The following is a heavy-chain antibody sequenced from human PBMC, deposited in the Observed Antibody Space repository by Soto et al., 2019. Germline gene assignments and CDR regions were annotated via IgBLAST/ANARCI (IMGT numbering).Heavy chain of an antibody. Sequence: ASVKVSCKASGYTFTSYGISWVRQAPGQGLEWMGWISAYNGNTNYAQKLQGRVTMTTDTSTSTAYMELRSLRSDDTAVYYCAREIGFGGSWPKYFDYWGQGTLVTVSS. D-gene: IGHD3-10*01. CDR3: AREIGFGGSWPKYFDY. CDR1: GYTFTSYG. J-gene: IGHJ4*02. V-gene: IGHV1-18*01. CDR2: ISAYNGNT.